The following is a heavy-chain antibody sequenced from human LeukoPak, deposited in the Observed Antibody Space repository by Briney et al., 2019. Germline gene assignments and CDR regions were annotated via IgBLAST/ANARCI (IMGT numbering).Heavy chain of an antibody. CDR3: ARPDCNSASCYRPFDY. J-gene: IGHJ4*02. D-gene: IGHD2-2*01. V-gene: IGHV3-48*02. Sequence: QPGGSLRLSCAASGFTFSDYSMNWVRQAPGKGLEWVSYISTGGSTKYYADSVKGRFTISRDNAKTSLSLQMNSLRDEDTAVYYCARPDCNSASCYRPFDYWGQGTLVTVSS. CDR2: ISTGGSTK. CDR1: GFTFSDYS.